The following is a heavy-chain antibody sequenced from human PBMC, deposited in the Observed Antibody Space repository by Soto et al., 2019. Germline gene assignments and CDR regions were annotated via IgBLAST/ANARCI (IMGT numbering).Heavy chain of an antibody. V-gene: IGHV4-30-4*01. CDR1: GGSISSGDYY. D-gene: IGHD3-10*01. Sequence: SETLSLTCTVSGGSISSGDYYWSWIRQPPGKGLEWIGYIYYSGSTYYNPSLKSRVTISVDTSKNQFSLKLSSVTAADTAVYYCARVERRFGELLYYYWGQGTLVTSPQ. CDR2: IYYSGST. J-gene: IGHJ4*02. CDR3: ARVERRFGELLYYY.